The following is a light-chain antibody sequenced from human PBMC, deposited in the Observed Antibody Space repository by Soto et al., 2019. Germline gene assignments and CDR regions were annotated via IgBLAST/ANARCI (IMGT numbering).Light chain of an antibody. CDR3: QHYKESST. V-gene: IGKV1-5*03. J-gene: IGKJ1*01. CDR1: QSISSW. Sequence: DIQMTQSPSTLSASVGDRVTITCRASQSISSWLAWYQQKPGKAPKLLIYEASSSQIGVPPRFSGSGFGTEFTLPISSLQPDAFATYYCQHYKESSTFGQGTRLEIK. CDR2: EAS.